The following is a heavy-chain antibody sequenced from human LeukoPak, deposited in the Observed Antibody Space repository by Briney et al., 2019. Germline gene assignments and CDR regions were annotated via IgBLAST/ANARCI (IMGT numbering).Heavy chain of an antibody. D-gene: IGHD5-24*01. CDR1: GGFISSSSYY. Sequence: SESLSLTCTVSGGFISSSSYYWGWIRQPPGKGLEWIGSIYYSGSTSYNPSLKSRVTISVDTSKNPFSLKLSSVTAADTAVYYCARRRSDNAVDYWGQGTWSPSRQ. CDR3: ARRRSDNAVDY. J-gene: IGHJ4*02. CDR2: IYYSGST. V-gene: IGHV4-39*01.